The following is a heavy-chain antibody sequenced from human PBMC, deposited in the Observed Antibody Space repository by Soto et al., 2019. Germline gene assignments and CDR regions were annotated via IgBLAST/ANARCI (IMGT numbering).Heavy chain of an antibody. CDR3: ARERHGYSSGWYSWDFDY. V-gene: IGHV1-18*01. D-gene: IGHD6-19*01. CDR2: INAYNGNT. CDR1: GYTFTSYG. J-gene: IGHJ4*02. Sequence: ASVKVSCKASGYTFTSYGISWVRQAPGQGLEWMGWINAYNGNTNYAQKLQGRVTMTTDTSTSTAYMELRSLRSDDTAVYYCARERHGYSSGWYSWDFDYWGQGTLVTVSS.